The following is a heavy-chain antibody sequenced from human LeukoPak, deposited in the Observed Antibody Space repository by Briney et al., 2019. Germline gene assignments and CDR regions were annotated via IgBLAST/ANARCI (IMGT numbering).Heavy chain of an antibody. V-gene: IGHV1-46*01. CDR3: ARGYYDSSGYYANYFDY. J-gene: IGHJ4*02. CDR1: GYTFTSYY. Sequence: ASVKVSCKASGYTFTSYYMHWVRQAPGQGLEWMGIINPSGGSTSYAQKFQGRVTMTRDMSTSTVYMELSSLRSEDTAVYYCARGYYDSSGYYANYFDYWGQGTLVTVSS. CDR2: INPSGGST. D-gene: IGHD3-22*01.